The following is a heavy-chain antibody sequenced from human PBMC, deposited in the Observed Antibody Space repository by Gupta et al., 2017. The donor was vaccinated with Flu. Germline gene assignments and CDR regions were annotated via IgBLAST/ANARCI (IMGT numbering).Heavy chain of an antibody. CDR1: TFSSHG. CDR2: IWYDGSNK. D-gene: IGHD4-17*01. Sequence: TFSSHGMHWVRQAPGKGLEWVAVIWYDGSNKYYADSVKGRFTISRDNSKNTLYLQMNSLRAEDTAVYYCARSYGDYVCNSWGQGTLVTVSS. V-gene: IGHV3-33*01. J-gene: IGHJ4*02. CDR3: ARSYGDYVCNS.